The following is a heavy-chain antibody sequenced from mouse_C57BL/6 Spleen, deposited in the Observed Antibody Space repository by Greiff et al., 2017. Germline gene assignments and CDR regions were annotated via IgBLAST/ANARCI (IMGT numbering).Heavy chain of an antibody. CDR1: GFSFNTYA. CDR2: IRSKSNNYAT. V-gene: IGHV10-1*01. J-gene: IGHJ4*01. D-gene: IGHD2-4*01. Sequence: LQLKESGGGLVQPKGSLKLSCAASGFSFNTYAMNWVRQAPGKGLEWVARIRSKSNNYATYYADSVKDRFTISRDDSESMLYLQMNNLKAEDAAMYYCVRQRRIYYDYEGGAIGYWGKGTSVTVSS. CDR3: VRQRRIYYDYEGGAIGY.